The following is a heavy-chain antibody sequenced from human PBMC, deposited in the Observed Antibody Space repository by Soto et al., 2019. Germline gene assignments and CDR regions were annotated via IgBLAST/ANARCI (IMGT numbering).Heavy chain of an antibody. J-gene: IGHJ5*02. D-gene: IGHD3-22*01. V-gene: IGHV3-7*03. CDR2: IKQDGSEK. CDR3: ARDREKYYYDSSGSNWFDP. Sequence: GGSLRLSCAASGSTFSSYWMSWVRQAPGKGLEWVANIKQDGSEKYYVDSVKGRFTISRDNAKNSLYLQMNSLRAEDTAVYYCARDREKYYYDSSGSNWFDPWGQGTLVTVSS. CDR1: GSTFSSYW.